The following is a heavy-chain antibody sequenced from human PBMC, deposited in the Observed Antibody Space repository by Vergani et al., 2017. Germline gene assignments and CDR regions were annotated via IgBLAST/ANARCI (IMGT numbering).Heavy chain of an antibody. CDR2: IIPIFGTA. Sequence: QVQLVQSGAEVKKPGSSVKVSCKASGGTFSSYAISWVRQAPGQGLEWMGGIIPIFGTANYAQKFQGRVTITADESTSTAYMELRSLRSEDTAVYYCAVGDCSSTSCYGLVGYYYYYMDVWGKGTTVTVSS. CDR1: GGTFSSYA. D-gene: IGHD2-2*01. J-gene: IGHJ6*03. V-gene: IGHV1-69*01. CDR3: AVGDCSSTSCYGLVGYYYYYMDV.